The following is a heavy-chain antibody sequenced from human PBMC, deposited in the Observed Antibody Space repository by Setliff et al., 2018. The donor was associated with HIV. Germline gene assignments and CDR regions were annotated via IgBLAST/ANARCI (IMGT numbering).Heavy chain of an antibody. CDR1: GGAINSRSYY. CDR2: SYFSGTL. D-gene: IGHD2-8*02. J-gene: IGHJ4*02. CDR3: ARRGMWSYETGGNPTATFDY. Sequence: KTSETMSLTCTVSGGAINSRSYYWAWIRQPPGKGMEWVASSYFSGTLYYNPSLKNRVTISVDTSKNQFSLKLRSVTAADTAVYYCARRGMWSYETGGNPTATFDYWGQGVLVTVSS. V-gene: IGHV4-39*01.